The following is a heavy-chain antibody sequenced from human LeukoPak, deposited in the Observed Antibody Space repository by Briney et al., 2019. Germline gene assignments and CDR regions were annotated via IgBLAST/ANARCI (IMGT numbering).Heavy chain of an antibody. Sequence: GGSLRLSCAASGFTFDDYGMSWVRQAPGKGLEWVSGINWNGGSTGYADSMKGRFTISRDNAKNSLYLQMNSLRAEDTALYHCARDLTETGYFDYWGQGTLVTVSS. CDR2: INWNGGST. CDR1: GFTFDDYG. CDR3: ARDLTETGYFDY. J-gene: IGHJ4*02. V-gene: IGHV3-20*01.